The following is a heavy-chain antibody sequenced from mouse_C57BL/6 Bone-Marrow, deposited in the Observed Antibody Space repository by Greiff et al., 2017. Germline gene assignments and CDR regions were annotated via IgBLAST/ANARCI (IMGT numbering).Heavy chain of an antibody. CDR1: GYTFTSYW. D-gene: IGHD4-1*01. Sequence: QVQLKQPGAELVKPGASVKLSCKASGYTFTSYWMHWVKQRPGQGLEWIGMIHPNSGSTNYNEKFKSKATLTVDKSSSTAYMQLSSLTSEDSAVYYCAREGNWDYFDYWGQGTTLTVSS. CDR3: AREGNWDYFDY. V-gene: IGHV1-64*01. J-gene: IGHJ2*01. CDR2: IHPNSGST.